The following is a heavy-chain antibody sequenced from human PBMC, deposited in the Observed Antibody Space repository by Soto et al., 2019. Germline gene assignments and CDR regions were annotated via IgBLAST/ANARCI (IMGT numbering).Heavy chain of an antibody. CDR1: GGTFNNYA. Sequence: QGQLAQSGAEVKKPGSSVKVSCKASGGTFNNYAISWVRQAPGQGLEWMGGVIPMFGTANYAQKFQGRVTITADESTTTAYMELSSLRSDDTAVYYCARDGRDCSGAYCYYGGWFDPWGQGTLVTVSS. D-gene: IGHD2-15*01. J-gene: IGHJ5*02. V-gene: IGHV1-69*01. CDR2: VIPMFGTA. CDR3: ARDGRDCSGAYCYYGGWFDP.